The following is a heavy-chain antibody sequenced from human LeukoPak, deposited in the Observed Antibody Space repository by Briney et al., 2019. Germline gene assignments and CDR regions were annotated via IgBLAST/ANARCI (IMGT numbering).Heavy chain of an antibody. D-gene: IGHD3-10*01. CDR2: ITSSGDTT. J-gene: IGHJ5*01. V-gene: IGHV3-23*01. Sequence: GGSLRLSCAASEFTFSNYNMNWARQAPGRGLEWVSAITSSGDTTFYADSVRGRFTISRDNSKNTLYLQMSSLRAEDTAVFYCAKDRPNYFGSNGHYYRRNGDSWGQGTLVTVSS. CDR3: AKDRPNYFGSNGHYYRRNGDS. CDR1: EFTFSNYN.